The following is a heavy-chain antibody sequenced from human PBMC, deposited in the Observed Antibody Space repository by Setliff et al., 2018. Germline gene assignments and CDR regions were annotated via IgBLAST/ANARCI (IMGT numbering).Heavy chain of an antibody. V-gene: IGHV4-59*01. CDR1: GDSTSRYF. J-gene: IGHJ3*02. CDR3: ARFWGFGEWDAFDI. CDR2: VYHDGTT. Sequence: PSETLSLTCTVSGDSTSRYFWNWIRQPPGKGLEWIGSVYHDGTTNYKPSLKRRVTISEDMSKNQVSLTLTSVTAADTAVYYCARFWGFGEWDAFDIWGQGTMVTVSS. D-gene: IGHD3-10*01.